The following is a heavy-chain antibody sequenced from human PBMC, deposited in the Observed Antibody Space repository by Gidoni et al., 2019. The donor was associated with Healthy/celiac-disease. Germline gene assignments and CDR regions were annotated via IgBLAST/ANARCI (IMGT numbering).Heavy chain of an antibody. CDR3: ARDRVYSSSSGFYYYYYGMDV. V-gene: IGHV3-30-3*01. J-gene: IGHJ6*02. Sequence: VQLVESGGGVVQPGRSLRLSCAASGFTFSSSAMHWVRQAPGKGLVWGAVISYDGSNKYYADSVKGRFTISRDNSKNTLYLQMNSLRAEDTAVYYCARDRVYSSSSGFYYYYYGMDVWGQGTTVTVSS. CDR1: GFTFSSSA. D-gene: IGHD6-6*01. CDR2: ISYDGSNK.